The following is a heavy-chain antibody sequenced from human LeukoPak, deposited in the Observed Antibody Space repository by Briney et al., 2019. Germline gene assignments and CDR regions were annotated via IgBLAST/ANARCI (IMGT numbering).Heavy chain of an antibody. Sequence: SVKVSCKASGGTFSSYAISWVRQAPGQGLEWMGRIIPIFGTANYAQKFQGRVTITTDESTSTAYMELSSLRSEDTAVYYCARDKEMATITLHYWGQGTLVTVSS. D-gene: IGHD5-24*01. CDR2: IIPIFGTA. J-gene: IGHJ4*02. V-gene: IGHV1-69*05. CDR3: ARDKEMATITLHY. CDR1: GGTFSSYA.